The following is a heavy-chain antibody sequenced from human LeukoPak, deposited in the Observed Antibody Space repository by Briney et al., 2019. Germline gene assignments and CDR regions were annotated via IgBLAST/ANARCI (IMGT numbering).Heavy chain of an antibody. J-gene: IGHJ4*02. Sequence: GGSLRLSCAASGFTFSSYSMNWVRQAPGKGLEWVSSISSSSSYIYYADSVKGRFTISRDNAKNSLYLQMNSLRAEDTAVYYCARDRTGGYSYGPAAVDRLGYWGQGTLVTVSS. D-gene: IGHD5-18*01. CDR3: ARDRTGGYSYGPAAVDRLGY. V-gene: IGHV3-21*01. CDR2: ISSSSSYI. CDR1: GFTFSSYS.